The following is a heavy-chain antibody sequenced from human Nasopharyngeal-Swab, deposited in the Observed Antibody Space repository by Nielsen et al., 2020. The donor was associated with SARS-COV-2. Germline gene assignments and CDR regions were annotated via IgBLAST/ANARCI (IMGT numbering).Heavy chain of an antibody. Sequence: SVKVSCKASGGTFSNYAISWVRQAPGQGLEWMGGIIPIFGTANYAQKFQGRVTITADKSTTTAYMELSCLRSEDTAVYYCARYDYGGKGGAFDIWGQGTMVTVSS. D-gene: IGHD4-23*01. CDR2: IIPIFGTA. V-gene: IGHV1-69*06. J-gene: IGHJ3*02. CDR3: ARYDYGGKGGAFDI. CDR1: GGTFSNYA.